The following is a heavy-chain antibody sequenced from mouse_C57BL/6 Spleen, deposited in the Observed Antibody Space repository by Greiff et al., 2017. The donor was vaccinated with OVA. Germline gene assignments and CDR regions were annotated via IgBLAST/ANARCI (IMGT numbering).Heavy chain of an antibody. Sequence: QVQLQQSGAELVKPGASVKISCKASGYAFSSYWMNWVKQRPGKGLEWIGQIYPGDGDTNYNGKFKGKATLTADKSSSTAYMQLSSLTSEDSAVYFCARSRYDYAYAMDYWGQGTSVTVSS. CDR2: IYPGDGDT. D-gene: IGHD2-4*01. V-gene: IGHV1-80*01. CDR1: GYAFSSYW. CDR3: ARSRYDYAYAMDY. J-gene: IGHJ4*01.